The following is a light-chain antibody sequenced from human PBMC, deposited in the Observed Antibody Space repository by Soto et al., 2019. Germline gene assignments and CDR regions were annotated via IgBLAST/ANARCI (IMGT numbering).Light chain of an antibody. CDR1: SIDVGNFDL. CDR3: AAWDDSLNGWV. J-gene: IGLJ3*02. CDR2: QVS. V-gene: IGLV2-18*01. Sequence: QSVLTQPPSVSGSPGQSVTISCTGTSIDVGNFDLVSWYQQPPGTAPKLLIYQVSNRPSGVPDRFSGSKSGTSASLAISGLQSEDEADYYCAAWDDSLNGWVFGGGTKLTVL.